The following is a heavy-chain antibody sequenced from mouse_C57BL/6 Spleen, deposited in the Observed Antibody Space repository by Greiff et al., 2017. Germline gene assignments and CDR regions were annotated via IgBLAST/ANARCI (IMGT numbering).Heavy chain of an antibody. V-gene: IGHV1-61*01. CDR1: GYTFTSYW. CDR2: IYPSDSET. Sequence: QVHVKQPGAELVRPGSSVKLSCKASGYTFTSYWMDWVKQRPGPGLEWIGNIYPSDSETHYNQKFKDKATLTVDKSSSTAYMQLSSLTSEDSAVYYCARLDYGNWYFDVWGTGTTVTVSS. D-gene: IGHD2-1*01. CDR3: ARLDYGNWYFDV. J-gene: IGHJ1*03.